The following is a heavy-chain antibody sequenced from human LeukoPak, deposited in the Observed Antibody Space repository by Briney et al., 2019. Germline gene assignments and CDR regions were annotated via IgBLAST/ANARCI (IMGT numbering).Heavy chain of an antibody. CDR3: AELGITMIGGV. J-gene: IGHJ6*04. D-gene: IGHD3-10*02. Sequence: AGGSLRLSCAASGFTFSSFSMNWVRQAPGKGLEWVSSISSGGDYKHYADSVKGRLTISRDNAKNSLYLQMNSLRAEDTAVYYCAELGITMIGGVWGKGTTVTISS. CDR1: GFTFSSFS. V-gene: IGHV3-21*01. CDR2: ISSGGDYK.